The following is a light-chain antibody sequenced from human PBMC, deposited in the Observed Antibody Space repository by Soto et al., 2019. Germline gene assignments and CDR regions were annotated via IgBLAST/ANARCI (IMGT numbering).Light chain of an antibody. CDR2: AAS. CDR1: QIINSY. Sequence: DIQMTQSPSSLSASVGDRVTITCRTSQIINSYLAWYQQKPGRAPNLVIYAASSLQSGVPSRFSGSGSGTDFTPTISSLQPEDYATYYCQQTYLAPYTFGQ. J-gene: IGKJ2*01. V-gene: IGKV1-39*01. CDR3: QQTYLAPYT.